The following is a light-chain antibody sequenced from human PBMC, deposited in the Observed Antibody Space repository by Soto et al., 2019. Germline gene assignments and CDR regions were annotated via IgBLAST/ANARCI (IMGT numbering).Light chain of an antibody. CDR3: QQYGCSPRT. J-gene: IGKJ1*01. CDR1: QSVSGSF. CDR2: GAA. Sequence: EIVLTQSPGTLSLSPGERATLSCRASQSVSGSFLAWYQQKSGRAPRLLIYGAASRATGIPDRFSGSGSGTDFTITIYILEPEDVAVYFCQQYGCSPRTFGQGTKLEIK. V-gene: IGKV3-20*01.